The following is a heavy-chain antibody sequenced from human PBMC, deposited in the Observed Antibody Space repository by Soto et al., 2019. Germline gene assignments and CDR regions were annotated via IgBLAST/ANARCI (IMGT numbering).Heavy chain of an antibody. V-gene: IGHV2-5*02. CDR2: IYWDEDK. J-gene: IGHJ4*02. CDR1: GFSLSTRGVA. Sequence: QITLKESGPTLVKPTQTLTVTCTFSGFSLSTRGVAVGWFRQPPGKALEWLALIYWDEDKWYSPSLKSSITITDYTYKNQVILTITNMYPVDTATYSCEHRPRGYAYYFDYWGQGILVTVSS. D-gene: IGHD6-25*01. CDR3: EHRPRGYAYYFDY.